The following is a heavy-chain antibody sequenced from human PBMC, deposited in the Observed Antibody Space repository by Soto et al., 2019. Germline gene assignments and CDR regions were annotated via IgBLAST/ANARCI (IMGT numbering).Heavy chain of an antibody. CDR2: VSDDGRER. CDR1: GFIFNRFW. CDR3: AGDNAGAHFASSYNDL. V-gene: IGHV3-74*01. D-gene: IGHD6-6*01. J-gene: IGHJ5*02. Sequence: PGGSLRLSCAASGFIFNRFWMHWVRQAPGKGLVWVSGVSDDGRERRYADSVKGRFTISRDNAKNTLYLEMNSLRAEDTAVYYCAGDNAGAHFASSYNDLWGQGTLVTVSS.